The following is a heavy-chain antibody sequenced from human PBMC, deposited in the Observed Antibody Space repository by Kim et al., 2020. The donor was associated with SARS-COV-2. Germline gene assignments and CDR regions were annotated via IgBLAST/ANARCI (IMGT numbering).Heavy chain of an antibody. CDR3: AGEGKGDIVATGGFDY. V-gene: IGHV4-59*01. D-gene: IGHD5-12*01. Sequence: PALKSRVTISVDTSKNQFSLKLSAVTAADTAVYYWAGEGKGDIVATGGFDYWGQGTLVTVSS. J-gene: IGHJ4*02.